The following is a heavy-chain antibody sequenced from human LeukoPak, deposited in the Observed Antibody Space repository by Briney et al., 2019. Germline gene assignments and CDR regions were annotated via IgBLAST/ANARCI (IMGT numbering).Heavy chain of an antibody. V-gene: IGHV3-30*03. Sequence: PGGSLRLSCAASGFTFSSYGMHWVRQAPGKGLEWVAVISYGGSNKYYADSVKGRFTISRDNYENTLYLQMNSLGAEDTAVYYCARSRYPYSSSWYLFDSWGQGTLVTVSS. J-gene: IGHJ4*02. CDR3: ARSRYPYSSSWYLFDS. CDR1: GFTFSSYG. D-gene: IGHD6-13*01. CDR2: ISYGGSNK.